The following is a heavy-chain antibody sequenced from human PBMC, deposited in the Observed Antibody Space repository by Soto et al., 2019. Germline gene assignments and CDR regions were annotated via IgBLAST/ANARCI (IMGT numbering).Heavy chain of an antibody. J-gene: IGHJ5*02. CDR2: ISFSSSTI. V-gene: IGHV3-48*02. Sequence: GGSLRLSCAASGFTFSTYSMNWVRQAPGKGLEWVSYISFSSSTISYADSVRGRFTISRDNAKNSLYLQMNTLRDEDTAVYYCARDNGMAGSFDPWGQGTLVTVSS. CDR3: ARDNGMAGSFDP. CDR1: GFTFSTYS. D-gene: IGHD2-8*01.